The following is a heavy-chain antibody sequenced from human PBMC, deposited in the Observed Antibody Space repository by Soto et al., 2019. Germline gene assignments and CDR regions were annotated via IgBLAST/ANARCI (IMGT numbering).Heavy chain of an antibody. D-gene: IGHD3-3*01. CDR2: IYYSGST. V-gene: IGHV4-39*01. CDR3: ARLLWRNYYGMDV. J-gene: IGHJ6*02. CDR1: GGSISSSSYY. Sequence: SETLSLTCTVSGGSISSSSYYWGWIRQPPGKGLEWIGSIYYSGSTYYNPSLKSRVTISVDTSKNQFSLKLSSVTAADTAVYYCARLLWRNYYGMDVWGQGTTVTVSS.